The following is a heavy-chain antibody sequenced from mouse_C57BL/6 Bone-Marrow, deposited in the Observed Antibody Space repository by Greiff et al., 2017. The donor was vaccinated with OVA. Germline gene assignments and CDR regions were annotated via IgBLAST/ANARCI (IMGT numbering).Heavy chain of an antibody. CDR3: ARVNYYGSSYPFDY. J-gene: IGHJ2*01. Sequence: EVQLQQSGPGLVKPSQTVFLTCTVTGISITTGNYRWSWIRQFPGNKLEWIGYIYYSGTITYNPSLTSRTTITRDTPKNQFFLEMNSLTAEDTATYYCARVNYYGSSYPFDYWGQGTTLTVSS. V-gene: IGHV3-5*01. CDR1: GISITTGNYR. CDR2: IYYSGTI. D-gene: IGHD1-1*01.